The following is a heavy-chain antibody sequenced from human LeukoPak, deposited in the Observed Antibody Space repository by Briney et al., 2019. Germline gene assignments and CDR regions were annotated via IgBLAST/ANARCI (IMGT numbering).Heavy chain of an antibody. CDR2: IYNSGST. CDR1: GGSISFYY. CDR3: ARSAIEAFDI. D-gene: IGHD6-25*01. V-gene: IGHV4-59*08. Sequence: SETLSLPCTVSGGSISFYYWSWTRQPPGKGLECIGYIYNSGSTNYNPSLKSRVNISVDTSKNQFSLKLSSVTAADTAVYYCARSAIEAFDIWGQGTMVTVSS. J-gene: IGHJ3*02.